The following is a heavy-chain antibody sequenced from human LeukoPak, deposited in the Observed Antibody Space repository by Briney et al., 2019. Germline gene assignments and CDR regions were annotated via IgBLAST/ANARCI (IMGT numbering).Heavy chain of an antibody. Sequence: GGSLRLSCAASGFTFSSYGMHWVRQAPGKGLEWVAVISYDGSNKYYADSVKGRFTISRDNSKNTLYLQMNSLRAEDTAVYYCAKGGSGSYKRYYYYGMDVWGQGTTVTVSS. CDR1: GFTFSSYG. D-gene: IGHD3-10*01. V-gene: IGHV3-30*18. J-gene: IGHJ6*02. CDR3: AKGGSGSYKRYYYYGMDV. CDR2: ISYDGSNK.